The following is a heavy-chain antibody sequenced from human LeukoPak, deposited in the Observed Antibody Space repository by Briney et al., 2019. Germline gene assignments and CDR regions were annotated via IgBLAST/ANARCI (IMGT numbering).Heavy chain of an antibody. J-gene: IGHJ6*02. D-gene: IGHD6-13*01. V-gene: IGHV4-31*03. CDR2: MYYSGST. CDR3: ARVWSVAAAGREHYYFGIDV. CDR1: GYSISSGYY. Sequence: SETLSLTCTVSGYSISSGYYWGWIRQHPGKGLEWIGYMYYSGSTYYNPSLTSRVTISVDTSKNQFSLNLSSVTAADTAVYYCARVWSVAAAGREHYYFGIDVWGQGTTVTVSS.